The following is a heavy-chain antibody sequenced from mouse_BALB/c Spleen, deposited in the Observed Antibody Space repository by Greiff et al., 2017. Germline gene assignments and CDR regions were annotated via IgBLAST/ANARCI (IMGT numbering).Heavy chain of an antibody. J-gene: IGHJ2*01. Sequence: EVQGVESGGDLVKPGGSLKLSCAASGFTFSSYGMSWVRQTPDKRLEWVATISSGGSYTYYPDSVKGRFTISRDNAKNTLYLQMSSLKSEDTAMYYCARRGIDGYYGYWGQGTTLTVSS. CDR1: GFTFSSYG. V-gene: IGHV5-6*01. CDR2: ISSGGSYT. D-gene: IGHD2-3*01. CDR3: ARRGIDGYYGY.